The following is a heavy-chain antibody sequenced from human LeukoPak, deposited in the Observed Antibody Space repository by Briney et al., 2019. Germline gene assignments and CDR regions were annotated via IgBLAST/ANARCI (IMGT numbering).Heavy chain of an antibody. J-gene: IGHJ4*02. D-gene: IGHD3-9*01. Sequence: GGSLRLSCAASGLTFSSYSMNWVRQAPGKGLEWVSYISSSSSTIYYADSVKGRFTISRDNAKNSLYLQMNSLRAEDTAVYYCAREGDRYFDWSQPGDFDYWGQGTLVTVSS. CDR2: ISSSSSTI. CDR3: AREGDRYFDWSQPGDFDY. CDR1: GLTFSSYS. V-gene: IGHV3-48*01.